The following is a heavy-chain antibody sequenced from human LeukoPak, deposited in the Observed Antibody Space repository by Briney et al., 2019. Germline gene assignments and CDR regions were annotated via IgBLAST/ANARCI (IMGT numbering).Heavy chain of an antibody. J-gene: IGHJ4*02. V-gene: IGHV3-7*01. CDR3: ARERFHGSGAPRHDH. D-gene: IGHD3-10*01. CDR1: GFTFSSYW. Sequence: GGSLRLSCAASGFTFSSYWMSWVRQAPGKGLEWVANIKQDGSEKYYVDSVKGRFTISRDNARNSLYLQMNSLRAEDTAIYYCARERFHGSGAPRHDHWGQGTLVTVSS. CDR2: IKQDGSEK.